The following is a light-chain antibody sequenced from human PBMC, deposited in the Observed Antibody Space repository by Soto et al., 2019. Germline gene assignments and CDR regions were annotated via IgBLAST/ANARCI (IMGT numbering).Light chain of an antibody. CDR2: AAS. CDR1: QSINSY. V-gene: IGKV1-39*01. CDR3: QQSYSTPYT. Sequence: DIQMTQSPSSLSASVGDRVTITCRASQSINSYLNWYQQKPGKAPKLLIYAASSLQSGVPSRFSGSGSGTGFTLTINSLQPEDFATYYCQQSYSTPYTFGQGTKLQIK. J-gene: IGKJ2*01.